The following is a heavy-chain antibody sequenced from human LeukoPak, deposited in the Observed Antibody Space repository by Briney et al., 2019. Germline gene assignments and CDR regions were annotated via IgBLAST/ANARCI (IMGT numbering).Heavy chain of an antibody. J-gene: IGHJ5*02. CDR1: GYTFTGYY. Sequence: AASVKVSCKASGYTFTGYYMHWVRQAPGQGLEWMGWINPNSGGTNYAQKFQGRVTMTRDTSISTAYMELSRLRSDDTAVYYCASDPRFNCGAGWFDPWGQGTLVTVSS. D-gene: IGHD4-17*01. CDR3: ASDPRFNCGAGWFDP. V-gene: IGHV1-2*02. CDR2: INPNSGGT.